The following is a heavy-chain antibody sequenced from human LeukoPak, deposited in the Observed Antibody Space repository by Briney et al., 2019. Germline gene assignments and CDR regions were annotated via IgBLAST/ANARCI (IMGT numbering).Heavy chain of an antibody. V-gene: IGHV4-34*01. D-gene: IGHD6-6*01. Sequence: PSETLSLTCAVYGGSFSGYYWSWIRQPPGKGLEWIGEINHSGSTNYNPSLKSRVTISVDTSKNQFSLKLSSVTAADTAVYYCARSPAYSSSPALRYFDYWGQGTPVTVSS. CDR3: ARSPAYSSSPALRYFDY. CDR1: GGSFSGYY. J-gene: IGHJ4*02. CDR2: INHSGST.